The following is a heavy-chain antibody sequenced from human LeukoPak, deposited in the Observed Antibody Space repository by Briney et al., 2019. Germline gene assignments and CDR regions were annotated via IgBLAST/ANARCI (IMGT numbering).Heavy chain of an antibody. CDR2: IRSKAYGGTT. CDR1: GFTFGDYA. Sequence: GGSLRLSCTASGFTFGDYAMSWVRQAPGRGLEWVGFIRSKAYGGTTEYAASVKGRFTISRDDSKSIAYLQMNSLKTEDTAVYYCTRDLVRGVYSYYFDYWGQGTLVTVSS. V-gene: IGHV3-49*04. CDR3: TRDLVRGVYSYYFDY. J-gene: IGHJ4*02. D-gene: IGHD3-10*01.